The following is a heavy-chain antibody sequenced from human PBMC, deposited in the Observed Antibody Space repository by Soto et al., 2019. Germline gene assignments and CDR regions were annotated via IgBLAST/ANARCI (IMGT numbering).Heavy chain of an antibody. J-gene: IGHJ6*03. CDR2: ITPSGANT. V-gene: IGHV3-23*01. CDR3: AKAGPYSGSWYYYMDV. CDR1: GFTFSSYA. Sequence: EVQLLESGGGLVQPGGSLRLSCAASGFTFSSYAMSWVRQAPGKGLEWVSAITPSGANTYYADSVKARFTISRDNSKNTLYLQMNSLRAEDTAIYYCAKAGPYSGSWYYYMDVWDKGTAVTVSS. D-gene: IGHD6-13*01.